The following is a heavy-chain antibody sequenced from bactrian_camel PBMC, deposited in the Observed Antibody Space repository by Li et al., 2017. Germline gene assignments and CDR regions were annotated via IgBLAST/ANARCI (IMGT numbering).Heavy chain of an antibody. J-gene: IGHJ6*01. CDR1: GFTFSTYD. D-gene: IGHD6*01. Sequence: VQLVESGGGSVQAGGSLRLSCAASGFTFSTYDMTWVRQAPGKGLEWVSIISSGGGTTNYADSVKGRFTNSRDNAKNTVYLQMNSLKPEDTAVYYCVRDGGNWNFGYWGQGTQVTVS. V-gene: IGHV3S40*01. CDR2: ISSGGGTT. CDR3: VRDGGNWNFGY.